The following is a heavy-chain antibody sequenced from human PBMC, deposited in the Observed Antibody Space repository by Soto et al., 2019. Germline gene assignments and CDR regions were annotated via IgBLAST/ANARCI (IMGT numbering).Heavy chain of an antibody. CDR1: GYSLTSYW. D-gene: IGHD3-16*01. V-gene: IGHV5-51*01. J-gene: IGHJ5*02. CDR3: ARYGGHFLLFLGGFRGGTESGFAP. CDR2: IYPGDSDT. Sequence: PGESLKISCKGSGYSLTSYWIGWVRQMPGKGLEWMGIIYPGDSDTRYSPSFQGQVTISADKSISTAYLQWSSLKASDTAMYYCARYGGHFLLFLGGFRGGTESGFAPGGRGTRVTVPS.